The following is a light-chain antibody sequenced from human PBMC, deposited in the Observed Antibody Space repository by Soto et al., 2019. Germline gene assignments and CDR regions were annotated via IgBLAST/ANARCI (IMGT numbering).Light chain of an antibody. J-gene: IGKJ5*01. CDR3: QQRYNWPIT. CDR2: GAS. CDR1: QSVRSTY. Sequence: EIVLTQSPATLSLSPGERATLSCRASQSVRSTYLAWYQQKPGQAPRLLIYGASSRATGIPARFSGSGSGTDFTLTISSLEPEDFSVYYCQQRYNWPITFGQGTRLEIK. V-gene: IGKV3D-20*02.